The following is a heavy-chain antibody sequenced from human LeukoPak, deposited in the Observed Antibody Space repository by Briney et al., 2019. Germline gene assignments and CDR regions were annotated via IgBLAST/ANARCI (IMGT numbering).Heavy chain of an antibody. V-gene: IGHV3-64*01. CDR2: ICSNGGCT. J-gene: IGHJ4*02. D-gene: IGHD3-22*01. CDR3: ARGGYYGSSGSFEY. Sequence: GGSLRLSCAASGFTFSNYAMYWVRQAPGKGLEYVSAICSNGGCTDYANSVKGRFTISRDNSKNRLFLQMGSLRAEDMAVYYCARGGYYGSSGSFEYWGQGILVTVSS. CDR1: GFTFSNYA.